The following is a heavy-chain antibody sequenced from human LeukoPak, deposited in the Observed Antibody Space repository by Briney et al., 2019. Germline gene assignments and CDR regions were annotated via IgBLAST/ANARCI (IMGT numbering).Heavy chain of an antibody. Sequence: PSETLSLTCTVSGGSISSSGHYWGWIRQPPGRGLEWIGSVHYSGSTSYNPSLKSRVTTSVDTSKNQFSLKLNSVTAADTAVYYCARSNTISTKFDPWGQGTLVTVSS. CDR1: GGSISSSGHY. CDR2: VHYSGST. D-gene: IGHD3-9*01. J-gene: IGHJ5*02. CDR3: ARSNTISTKFDP. V-gene: IGHV4-39*07.